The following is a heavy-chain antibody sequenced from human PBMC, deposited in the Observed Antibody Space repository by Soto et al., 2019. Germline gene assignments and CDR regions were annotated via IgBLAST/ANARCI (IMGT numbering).Heavy chain of an antibody. CDR2: INAGNGNT. D-gene: IGHD3-22*01. Sequence: QVQLVQSGAEVKKPGASVKVSCKASGYTFTSYAMHWVRQAPGQRLEWKGWINAGNGNTKYSQKYQGRVTITRDTAASNDYMELSSLRSEDTAVYYCARDDYDSSGYFMPFDCWGQGTLVTVS. CDR1: GYTFTSYA. J-gene: IGHJ4*02. V-gene: IGHV1-3*01. CDR3: ARDDYDSSGYFMPFDC.